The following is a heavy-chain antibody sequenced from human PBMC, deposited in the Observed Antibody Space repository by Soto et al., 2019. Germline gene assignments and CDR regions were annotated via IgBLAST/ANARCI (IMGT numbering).Heavy chain of an antibody. CDR2: ISGSGGST. J-gene: IGHJ4*02. Sequence: PGGSLRLSCAASGFTFSSDSMNWVRQAPGKGLEWVSAISGSGGSTYYADSVKGRFTISRDNSKNTLYLQMNSLRAEDTAVYYCAKDLYSSSSPDYWGQGTLVTVSS. CDR1: GFTFSSDS. V-gene: IGHV3-23*01. CDR3: AKDLYSSSSPDY. D-gene: IGHD6-6*01.